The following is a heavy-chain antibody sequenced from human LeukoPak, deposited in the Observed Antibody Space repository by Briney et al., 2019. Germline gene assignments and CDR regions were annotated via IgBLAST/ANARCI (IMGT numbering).Heavy chain of an antibody. CDR3: ARITFVVEGYGMDV. CDR2: ISYAGST. V-gene: IGHV4-39*07. J-gene: IGHJ6*02. Sequence: PSETLSLTCTVSGASISSTGSYWAWIRQPPGKGLDWIGTISYAGSTNYNPSLKSRVTISVDTSKNQFSLSLSSVTAADTAVYYCARITFVVEGYGMDVWGQGTTVTVSS. D-gene: IGHD2-21*01. CDR1: GASISSTGSY.